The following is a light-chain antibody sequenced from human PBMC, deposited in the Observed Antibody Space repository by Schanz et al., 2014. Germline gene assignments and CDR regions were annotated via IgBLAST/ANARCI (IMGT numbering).Light chain of an antibody. CDR3: QQYGNSPGT. CDR2: STS. CDR1: QSIGSL. J-gene: IGKJ5*01. V-gene: IGKV3-15*01. Sequence: EIVMTQSPATLSVSPGERATLSCRASQSIGSLLAWYQQKPGQAPRLLIYSTSTRATGIPARFSGSESGTDFTLTITRLEPEDFAVYYCQQYGNSPGTFGQGTRLEIE.